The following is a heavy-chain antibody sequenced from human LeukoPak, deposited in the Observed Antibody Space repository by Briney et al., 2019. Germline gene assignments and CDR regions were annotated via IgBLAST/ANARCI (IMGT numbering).Heavy chain of an antibody. CDR3: AKTWRYFDWLFQDY. J-gene: IGHJ4*02. Sequence: GGSLRLSCAASGFSFSSYSIHWVRQAPGKGLEWVAFIRYDGSNKYYADSVKGRFTISRDNSKNTLYLQMNNLRAEDTAVYYCAKTWRYFDWLFQDYWGQGTLVTVSS. CDR1: GFSFSSYS. V-gene: IGHV3-30*02. D-gene: IGHD3-9*01. CDR2: IRYDGSNK.